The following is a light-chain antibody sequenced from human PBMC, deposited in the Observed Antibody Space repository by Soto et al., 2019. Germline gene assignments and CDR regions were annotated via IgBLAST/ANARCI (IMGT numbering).Light chain of an antibody. CDR3: QQYGSLIT. Sequence: EIVLTQSPGTLSLSPGERATLSCRASQSVSSSFLGWYQQKPGQAPRLLIYGASSRAPGIPDRFTGSGSGTDFTLTISRLEPEDFAVYYCQQYGSLITFGQGTRLEIK. CDR1: QSVSSSF. J-gene: IGKJ5*01. V-gene: IGKV3-20*01. CDR2: GAS.